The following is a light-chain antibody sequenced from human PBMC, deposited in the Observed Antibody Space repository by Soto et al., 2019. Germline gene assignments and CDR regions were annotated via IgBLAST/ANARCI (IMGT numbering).Light chain of an antibody. CDR1: QSVGSN. Sequence: LVLTQSPVTLSVSPGEGATLSCRASQSVGSNLAWYQHKPGQSPRLLIYSTSTRATDIPARFSGSGSGTEFTLTVSSLQSEDFAVYYCQQRSNWPPITFGQGTRLEIK. V-gene: IGKV3-15*01. CDR2: STS. CDR3: QQRSNWPPIT. J-gene: IGKJ5*01.